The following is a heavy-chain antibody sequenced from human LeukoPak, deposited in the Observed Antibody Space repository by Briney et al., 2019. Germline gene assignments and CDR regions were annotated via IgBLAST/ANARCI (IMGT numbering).Heavy chain of an antibody. CDR3: AREEVRGSSFDY. J-gene: IGHJ4*02. CDR1: GYTFTSYA. CDR2: INAGNGNT. V-gene: IGHV1-3*01. Sequence: ASVKVSCKASGYTFTSYAMHWVRQAPGQRLEWMGWINAGNGNTKYSQKFQGRVTITRDTSASTVYMELSSLTSEDTAVYYCAREEVRGSSFDYWGQGTLVTVSS. D-gene: IGHD3-16*01.